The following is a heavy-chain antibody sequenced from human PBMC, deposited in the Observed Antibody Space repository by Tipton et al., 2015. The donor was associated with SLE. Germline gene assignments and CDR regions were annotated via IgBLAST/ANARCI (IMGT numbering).Heavy chain of an antibody. CDR3: ARGRLERRRRDFDY. J-gene: IGHJ4*02. Sequence: TLSLTCAVYGGSFSGYYWSWIRQPPGKGLEWIGEINHSGSTNYNPSLKSRVTISVDTSKNQFSLNVSSVTAADTAVYYCARGRLERRRRDFDYWGQGTLVTVSS. CDR1: GGSFSGYY. V-gene: IGHV4-34*01. D-gene: IGHD1-1*01. CDR2: INHSGST.